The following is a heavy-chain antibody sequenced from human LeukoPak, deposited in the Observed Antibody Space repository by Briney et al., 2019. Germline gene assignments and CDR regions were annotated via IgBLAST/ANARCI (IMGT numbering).Heavy chain of an antibody. CDR2: INSISTYI. D-gene: IGHD4-17*01. CDR3: VTWTTVASYFDY. Sequence: GGSPRLSRAPSGFTFSTYSMNWVRPAPGKGLEWVSSINSISTYIYYADSVKGRFTHSKDNSKNSLYLQMSSRRAEDTAVYYCVTWTTVASYFDYWGQGTLVTVSS. CDR1: GFTFSTYS. J-gene: IGHJ4*02. V-gene: IGHV3-21*06.